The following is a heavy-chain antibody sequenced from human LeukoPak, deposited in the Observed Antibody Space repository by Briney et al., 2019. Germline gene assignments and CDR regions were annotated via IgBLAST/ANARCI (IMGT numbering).Heavy chain of an antibody. D-gene: IGHD6-13*01. CDR2: IYYSGST. Sequence: SETLSLTYTVSGGSISSYYWSWIRQPPGEGLEWIGSIYYSGSTYYNPSLKSRVTISVDTSKNQFSLKLSSVTAADTAVYYCARQKRCSSSWGIDYWGQGTLVTVSS. CDR3: ARQKRCSSSWGIDY. J-gene: IGHJ4*02. CDR1: GGSISSYY. V-gene: IGHV4-59*05.